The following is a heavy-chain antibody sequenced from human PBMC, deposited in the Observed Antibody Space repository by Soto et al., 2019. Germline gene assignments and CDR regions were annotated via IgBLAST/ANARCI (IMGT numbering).Heavy chain of an antibody. CDR1: GYTFTSYD. CDR3: ARGLGLLWCSGGSCYYFDY. D-gene: IGHD2-15*01. CDR2: MNPNSGNT. J-gene: IGHJ4*02. V-gene: IGHV1-8*01. Sequence: GASVKVSCKASGYTFTSYDINWVRQATGQGLEWMGWMNPNSGNTGYAQKFQGRVTMTRNTSISTAYMELSSLRSEDTAVYYCARGLGLLWCSGGSCYYFDYWGQGTLVTVSS.